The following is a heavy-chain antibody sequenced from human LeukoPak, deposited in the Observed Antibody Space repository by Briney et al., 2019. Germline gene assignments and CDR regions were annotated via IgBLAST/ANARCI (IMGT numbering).Heavy chain of an antibody. CDR3: ARPGGYYYYYYLDV. Sequence: PGGSLRLSCAASGFTFSSYWMSWVRQAPGKGLEWVANIKQDGSEKYYVDSVKGRFTISRDNAKNSLYLQMNSLRAEDTAVYYCARPGGYYYYYYLDVWGKGTTVTVSS. J-gene: IGHJ6*03. V-gene: IGHV3-7*01. D-gene: IGHD3-16*01. CDR2: IKQDGSEK. CDR1: GFTFSSYW.